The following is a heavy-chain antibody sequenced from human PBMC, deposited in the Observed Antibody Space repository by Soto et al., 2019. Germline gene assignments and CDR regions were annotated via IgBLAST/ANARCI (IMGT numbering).Heavy chain of an antibody. Sequence: QVQLVQSGGEVKRPGASVKVSCKTSGYTFSNYGITWVRQAPGQPLELLGWISLYSDGTNYTQKFQGRVSMTTDTSPTTTYMELRSLISDDTAGYYCARVVPGAEAWFGPWGQGTLGTVSS. V-gene: IGHV1-18*01. J-gene: IGHJ5*02. CDR1: GYTFSNYG. D-gene: IGHD2-2*01. CDR2: ISLYSDGT. CDR3: ARVVPGAEAWFGP.